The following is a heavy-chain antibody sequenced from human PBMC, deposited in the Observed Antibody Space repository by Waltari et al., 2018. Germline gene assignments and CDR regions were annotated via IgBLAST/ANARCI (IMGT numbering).Heavy chain of an antibody. CDR2: IYSGGTT. V-gene: IGHV3-53*01. CDR1: GLTVSNNY. CDR3: ARNQVETALGY. Sequence: EVQLVESGGGLIQPGGSRRLSCVASGLTVSNNYMTWPRQAPGKGLELVSLIYSGGTTYYADSVRGRFTISRDGSKNTVYLQMNSLRAEDTAVYFCARNQVETALGYWGQGTLVTVSS. D-gene: IGHD2-21*02. J-gene: IGHJ4*02.